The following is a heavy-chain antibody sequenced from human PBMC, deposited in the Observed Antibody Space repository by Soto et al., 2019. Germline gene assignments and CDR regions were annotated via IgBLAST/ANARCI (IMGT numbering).Heavy chain of an antibody. V-gene: IGHV3-21*01. Sequence: GGSLRLSFAASGFTFSSYSMNWVRQAPGKGLEWVSSISSSSSYIYYADSVKGRFTISRDNAKNSLYLQMNSLRAEDTAVYYCARDYGDYVNFDYWGQGTLVTVSS. CDR3: ARDYGDYVNFDY. J-gene: IGHJ4*02. CDR2: ISSSSSYI. CDR1: GFTFSSYS. D-gene: IGHD4-17*01.